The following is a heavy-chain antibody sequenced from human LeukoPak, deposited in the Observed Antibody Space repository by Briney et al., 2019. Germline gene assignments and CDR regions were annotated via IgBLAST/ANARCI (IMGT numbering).Heavy chain of an antibody. V-gene: IGHV1-69*13. CDR2: IIPIFGTA. D-gene: IGHD3-22*01. Sequence: ASVKVSCKASGGTFSGYAISWVRQAPGQGLEWMGGIIPIFGTANYAQKFQGRVTITADESTSTAYMELSSLRSEDTAVYYCARVRTGKYYYDSSGYYYYYYGMDVWGQGTTVTVSS. J-gene: IGHJ6*02. CDR1: GGTFSGYA. CDR3: ARVRTGKYYYDSSGYYYYYYGMDV.